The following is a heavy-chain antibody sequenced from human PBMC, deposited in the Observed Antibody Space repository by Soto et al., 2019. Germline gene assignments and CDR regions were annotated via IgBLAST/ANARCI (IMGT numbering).Heavy chain of an antibody. CDR3: AKFMPVNWNYDAFHI. Sequence: EVQLLESGGGLVQPGGSLRLSCAASGFTFSSYSMSWVRQAPGKGLEWVSHITATGGTTYYADSVKGRFTISRDTSRNNLYLQMNSLRAEDTALYFCAKFMPVNWNYDAFHIWGQGTMVTVPS. D-gene: IGHD1-7*01. CDR2: ITATGGTT. CDR1: GFTFSSYS. V-gene: IGHV3-23*01. J-gene: IGHJ3*02.